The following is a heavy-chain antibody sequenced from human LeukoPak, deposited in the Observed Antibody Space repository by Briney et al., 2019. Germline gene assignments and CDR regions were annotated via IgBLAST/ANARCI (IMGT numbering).Heavy chain of an antibody. J-gene: IGHJ4*02. Sequence: SETLSLTCAVYGGSFSGYYWSWIRQPPGKGLEWIGEINDSGTTNYNPSLKSRVTISEDTFRNQFSLNLSSVTAADTAVYYCARSGRYQIYWGRGTLVTVSS. D-gene: IGHD3-10*01. CDR2: INDSGTT. V-gene: IGHV4-34*01. CDR1: GGSFSGYY. CDR3: ARSGRYQIY.